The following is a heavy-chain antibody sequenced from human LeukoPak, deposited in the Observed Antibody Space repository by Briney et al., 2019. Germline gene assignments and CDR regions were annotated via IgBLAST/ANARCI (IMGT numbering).Heavy chain of an antibody. CDR2: IYYSGIT. V-gene: IGHV4-59*01. CDR1: GGSISSYY. CDR3: ERGSGFGELSLTYYYYYGMDV. D-gene: IGHD3-10*01. Sequence: PSETLSLTCTISGGSISSYYWSWIREPPGKGLEWIGYIYYSGITNYNPSLKSRVTISVDTSKNQFSLKLSSVTAADTAVYYCERGSGFGELSLTYYYYYGMDVWGQGTTVTVSS. J-gene: IGHJ6*02.